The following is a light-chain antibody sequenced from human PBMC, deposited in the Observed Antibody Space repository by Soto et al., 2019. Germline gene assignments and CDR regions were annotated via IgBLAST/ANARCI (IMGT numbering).Light chain of an antibody. J-gene: IGKJ1*01. CDR3: QHYSSSPTT. CDR1: QSVSSN. CDR2: AAS. Sequence: EIVMTQSPATLSVSPGERATLSCRASQSVSSNLAWYQQKPGQAPRLLIYAASNRATGIPDRFSGSGSGTDFTLTIRRLEPEDFAVYYCQHYSSSPTTFGQGTKVDIK. V-gene: IGKV3-20*01.